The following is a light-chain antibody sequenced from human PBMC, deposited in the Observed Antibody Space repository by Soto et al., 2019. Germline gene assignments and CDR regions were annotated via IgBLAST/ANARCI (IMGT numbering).Light chain of an antibody. V-gene: IGKV3-11*01. J-gene: IGKJ3*01. Sequence: EIVLTQSPATLSLSPGERATLSCRASQSVSSYLAWYQQKPGQAPRLLIYDASNRATGIPARFSGSGSGTXXTLTISSLEPEDFAVYYCQQRSNWPPRFTFGPGTKVDIK. CDR1: QSVSSY. CDR2: DAS. CDR3: QQRSNWPPRFT.